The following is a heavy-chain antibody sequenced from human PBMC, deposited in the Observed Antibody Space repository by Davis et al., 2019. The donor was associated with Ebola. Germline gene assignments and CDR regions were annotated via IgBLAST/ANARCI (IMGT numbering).Heavy chain of an antibody. CDR2: IIPIFGTA. Sequence: SVKVSCKASGGTFSSYAISWVRQAPGQGLEWMGGIIPIFGTANYAQKFQGRVTITADKSTSTAYMELSSLRSEDTAVYYCAREGYCSGGSCYEYYFDYWGQGTLVTVSS. CDR3: AREGYCSGGSCYEYYFDY. CDR1: GGTFSSYA. J-gene: IGHJ4*02. V-gene: IGHV1-69*06. D-gene: IGHD2-15*01.